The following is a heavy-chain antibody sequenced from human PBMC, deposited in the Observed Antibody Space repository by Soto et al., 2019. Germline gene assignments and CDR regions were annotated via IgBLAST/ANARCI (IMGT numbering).Heavy chain of an antibody. CDR2: IFSNDEK. J-gene: IGHJ4*02. D-gene: IGHD4-17*01. CDR3: ARIISWAIGSDYGDYVY. CDR1: GFSLSNARMG. Sequence: SGPTLVNPTETLTLTCTVSGFSLSNARMGVSWIRQPPGKALEWLAHIFSNDEKSYSTSLKSRLTISKDTSKSQVVLTMTNMDPVDTATYFCARIISWAIGSDYGDYVYWGQGTLVTVSS. V-gene: IGHV2-26*01.